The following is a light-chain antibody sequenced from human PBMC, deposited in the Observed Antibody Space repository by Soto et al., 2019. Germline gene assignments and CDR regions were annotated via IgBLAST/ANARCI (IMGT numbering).Light chain of an antibody. CDR2: AAS. CDR3: QQSYSTPPRYT. J-gene: IGKJ2*01. V-gene: IGKV1-39*01. Sequence: DIQMTQSPSSLSASVVDRVTITFRASQSISSFLNWYQQKPGKAPKVLIYAASRLESGVPSRFSGSGSGTDFTLTISSLQPEDYATYYCQQSYSTPPRYTFGQGTKVDIK. CDR1: QSISSF.